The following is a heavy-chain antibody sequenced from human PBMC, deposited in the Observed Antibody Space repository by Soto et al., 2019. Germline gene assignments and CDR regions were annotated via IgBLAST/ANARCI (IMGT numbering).Heavy chain of an antibody. J-gene: IGHJ2*01. D-gene: IGHD2-2*01. CDR2: ISGSGGST. CDR3: ASQGRGHCGSTSCYAWYFDL. CDR1: GFTFSSYA. V-gene: IGHV3-23*01. Sequence: EVQLLESGGGLVQPGGSLRLSCAASGFTFSSYAMSWVRQAPGKGLEWVSAISGSGGSTYYADSVKGRFTISRDNSKNTLYLQMNSLRAEDTAVYYCASQGRGHCGSTSCYAWYFDLWGRGTLVTVSS.